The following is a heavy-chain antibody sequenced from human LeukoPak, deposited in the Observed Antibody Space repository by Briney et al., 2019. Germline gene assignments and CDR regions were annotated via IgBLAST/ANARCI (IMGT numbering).Heavy chain of an antibody. V-gene: IGHV5-51*01. Sequence: GESLKISCKGSGYIFTNYWIGWVRQMPGKGLEWMGIIYPGDSEPRYSPSFQGQVTISADKSISTAYLQWSSLKASDTAMYYCARQGYAYSSSYFYYVMDVWGQGTTVTVSS. CDR2: IYPGDSEP. J-gene: IGHJ6*02. CDR3: ARQGYAYSSSYFYYVMDV. CDR1: GYIFTNYW. D-gene: IGHD6-6*01.